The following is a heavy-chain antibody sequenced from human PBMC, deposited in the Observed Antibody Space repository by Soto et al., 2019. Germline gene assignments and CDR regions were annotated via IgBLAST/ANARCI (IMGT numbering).Heavy chain of an antibody. CDR1: GGSISSSSYY. D-gene: IGHD2-2*01. Sequence: LETLSLTCPFSGGSISSSSYYWGWIRQPPGKGLEWIGEINHSGRANYNPSLKSRDTISVDTSKNQFSLKLSSVTAADTAVYYCAGGVYCSSTSCYWGMDVWGQGTTVTVSS. J-gene: IGHJ6*02. V-gene: IGHV4-39*07. CDR2: INHSGRA. CDR3: AGGVYCSSTSCYWGMDV.